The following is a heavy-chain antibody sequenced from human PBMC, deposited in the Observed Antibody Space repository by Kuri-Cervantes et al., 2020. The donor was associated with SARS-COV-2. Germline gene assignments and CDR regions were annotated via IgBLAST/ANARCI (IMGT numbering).Heavy chain of an antibody. J-gene: IGHJ4*02. Sequence: GESLKISCAASGFTFSSYGMNWVRQAPGKGLEWVSYISSSGSTIYYADSVKGRFTISRDNAKNMLYLYMNSLRADDTAVYYCARDSMTTRDFDYWGQGTLVTVSS. D-gene: IGHD4-11*01. CDR3: ARDSMTTRDFDY. V-gene: IGHV3-48*03. CDR1: GFTFSSYG. CDR2: ISSSGSTI.